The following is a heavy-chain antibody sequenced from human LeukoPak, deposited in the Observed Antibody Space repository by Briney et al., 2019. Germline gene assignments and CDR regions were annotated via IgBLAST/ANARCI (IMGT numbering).Heavy chain of an antibody. J-gene: IGHJ4*02. V-gene: IGHV5-51*01. CDR1: GYRFTDYW. CDR3: ARPSNSGYDF. Sequence: PGQSLKISCKGSGYRFTDYWVGWVRQMPGKGLEWMGIIYPGDSDTRYSPSLQGQVTISADTSTTTAYLQWSSLKASDTAMYYCARPSNSGYDFWGQGALVTVSS. D-gene: IGHD5-12*01. CDR2: IYPGDSDT.